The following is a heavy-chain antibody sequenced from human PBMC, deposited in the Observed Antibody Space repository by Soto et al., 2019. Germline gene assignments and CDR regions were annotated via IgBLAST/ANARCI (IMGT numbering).Heavy chain of an antibody. CDR2: IYYSGST. J-gene: IGHJ5*02. Sequence: SETLSLTCTVSGGSISSGGYYWSWIRQHPGKGLEWIGYIYYSGSTYYNPSLKSRVTISVDTSKNQFSLKLSSVTAADTAVYYCARTVVPAAIAWFDPWGKGTLVTVSS. V-gene: IGHV4-31*03. D-gene: IGHD2-2*01. CDR3: ARTVVPAAIAWFDP. CDR1: GGSISSGGYY.